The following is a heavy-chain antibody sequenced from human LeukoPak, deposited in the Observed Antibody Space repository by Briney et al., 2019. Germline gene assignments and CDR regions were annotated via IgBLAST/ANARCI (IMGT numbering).Heavy chain of an antibody. CDR1: GYTFTSYD. CDR2: MNPNSGNT. D-gene: IGHD1-26*01. J-gene: IGHJ6*03. CDR3: ARGGGSYYYMDV. V-gene: IGHV1-8*03. Sequence: ASVKVSCKASGYTFTSYDINWVRQATGQGLEWVGWMNPNSGNTGYAQKFQGRVTITRNTSISTAYMELSSLRSEDTAVYYCARGGGSYYYMDVWGKGTTVTVSS.